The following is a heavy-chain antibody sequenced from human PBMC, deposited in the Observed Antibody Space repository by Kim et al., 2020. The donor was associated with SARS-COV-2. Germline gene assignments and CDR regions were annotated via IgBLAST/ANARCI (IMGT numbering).Heavy chain of an antibody. Sequence: SETLSLTCAVYGGSFSGYYWSWIRQPPGKGLEWIGEINHSGSTNYNPSLKSRVTISVDTSKNQFSLKLGSVTAADTAVYYCARGRATAVLRFLEWLPHWLEPWGQGNLVTVSS. CDR2: INHSGST. CDR1: GGSFSGYY. D-gene: IGHD3-3*01. V-gene: IGHV4-34*01. J-gene: IGHJ5*02. CDR3: ARGRATAVLRFLEWLPHWLEP.